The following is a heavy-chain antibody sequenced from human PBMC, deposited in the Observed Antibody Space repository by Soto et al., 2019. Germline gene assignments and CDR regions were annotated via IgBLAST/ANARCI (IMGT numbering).Heavy chain of an antibody. CDR2: MNPNSGNT. CDR3: ARYPYTSYCSDGSCSYDAFDI. J-gene: IGHJ3*02. Sequence: QVQMVQSGAEVKKPGASVKVSCRASGYSFTSYDVNWVRQATGQGLEWMGWMNPNSGNTAFAEKFQGRVTMTRDTPISIAYMELSGLTSEDTAVYYCARYPYTSYCSDGSCSYDAFDIWGQGTVVTVSS. V-gene: IGHV1-8*01. D-gene: IGHD2-15*01. CDR1: GYSFTSYD.